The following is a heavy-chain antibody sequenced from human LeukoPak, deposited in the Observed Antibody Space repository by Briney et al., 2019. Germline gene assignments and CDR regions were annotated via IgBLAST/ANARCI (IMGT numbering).Heavy chain of an antibody. J-gene: IGHJ4*02. CDR1: ASRFTEHI. Sequence: ASVKVSCKSSASRFTEHINHWVRLAPGQGLQYMGWIHPASANTVYAQMFHGRVTLTRDTPATTTYMELSVLRSDDTADYYCARDLRPANLWGQGTLVTVSS. CDR3: ARDLRPANL. CDR2: IHPASANT. V-gene: IGHV1-2*02. D-gene: IGHD1-7*01.